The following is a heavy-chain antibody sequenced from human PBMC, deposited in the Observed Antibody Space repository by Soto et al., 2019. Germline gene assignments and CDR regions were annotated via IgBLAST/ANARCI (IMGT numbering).Heavy chain of an antibody. CDR2: IIPILGIA. Sequence: SVKVSCKASGYTFTSYGISWVRQAPGQGLEWMGRIIPILGIANYAQKFQGRVTITADKSTSTAYMELSSLRSEDTAVYYCARERVRYSSGWYLDYWGQGTLVTVSS. CDR3: ARERVRYSSGWYLDY. J-gene: IGHJ4*02. D-gene: IGHD6-19*01. CDR1: GYTFTSYG. V-gene: IGHV1-69*04.